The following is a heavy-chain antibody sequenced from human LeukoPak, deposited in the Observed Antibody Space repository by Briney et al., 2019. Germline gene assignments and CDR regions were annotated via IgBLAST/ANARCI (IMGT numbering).Heavy chain of an antibody. J-gene: IGHJ4*02. Sequence: SETLSLTCAVYGGSFSGYYWSWIRQPPGKGLEWIGEINHSGSTNYNPSLKSRVTISVDTSKNQFSLKLSSVTAADTAVYYCARDLKYDYVWGSYRFVFDYWGQGTLVIVSS. CDR1: GGSFSGYY. D-gene: IGHD3-16*02. CDR3: ARDLKYDYVWGSYRFVFDY. V-gene: IGHV4-34*01. CDR2: INHSGST.